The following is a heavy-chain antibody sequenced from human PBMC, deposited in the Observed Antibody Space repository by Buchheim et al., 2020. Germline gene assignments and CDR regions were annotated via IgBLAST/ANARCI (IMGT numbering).Heavy chain of an antibody. J-gene: IGHJ5*02. Sequence: QVQLQESGPGLVKPSQTLSLTCTVSGGSISSGGYYWSWICQHPGKGLEWIWYIYYSGSTYYNPSLKSRVTISVDTYKNQFSLKLSSVTAADTAVYYCALRYCSSTNCYTAGWFDPWGQGTL. CDR3: ALRYCSSTNCYTAGWFDP. CDR1: GGSISSGGYY. CDR2: IYYSGST. D-gene: IGHD2-2*02. V-gene: IGHV4-31*03.